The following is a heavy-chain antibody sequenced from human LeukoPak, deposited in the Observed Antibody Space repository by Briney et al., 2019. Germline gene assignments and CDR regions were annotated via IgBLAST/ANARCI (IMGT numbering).Heavy chain of an antibody. D-gene: IGHD3-3*01. V-gene: IGHV3-66*01. Sequence: RGSLRLSCAASGFTVTSSYINWVRQAPGKGPEWISVTYSGGTTYYSESVKDRFIVSRDNSKNTLYLQMSSLTGEDAAIYYCARDPSGTTIDNYYTLPKGMDVWGQGTTVTVSS. CDR2: TYSGGTT. J-gene: IGHJ6*02. CDR1: GFTVTSSY. CDR3: ARDPSGTTIDNYYTLPKGMDV.